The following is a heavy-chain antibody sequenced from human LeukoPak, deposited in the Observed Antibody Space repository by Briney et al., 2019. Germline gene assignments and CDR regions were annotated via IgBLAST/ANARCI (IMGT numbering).Heavy chain of an antibody. CDR2: IYYSGST. Sequence: SETLSLTCTVSGGSISSSSYYWGWIRQPPGKGLEWIGSIYYSGSTYYNPSLKSRVTISVDTSKNQFSLKLSSVTAADTAVYYCAREGRYYDSSGYGTWGQGTLVTVSS. J-gene: IGHJ5*02. D-gene: IGHD3-22*01. CDR3: AREGRYYDSSGYGT. CDR1: GGSISSSSYY. V-gene: IGHV4-39*07.